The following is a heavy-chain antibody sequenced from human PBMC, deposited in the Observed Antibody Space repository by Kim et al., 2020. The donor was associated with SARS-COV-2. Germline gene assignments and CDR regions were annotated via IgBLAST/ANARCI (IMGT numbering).Heavy chain of an antibody. CDR3: ARGYVDYGETAAVDY. J-gene: IGHJ4*02. Sequence: GSVKGRCTISRDNAKHSLYLQMTSLRAEDTAVYYCARGYVDYGETAAVDYWGQGTLVTVSS. V-gene: IGHV3-11*06. D-gene: IGHD4-17*01.